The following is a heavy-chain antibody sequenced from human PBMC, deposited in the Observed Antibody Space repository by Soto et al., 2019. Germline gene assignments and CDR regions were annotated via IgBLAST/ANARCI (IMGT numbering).Heavy chain of an antibody. CDR1: GYTFTGYY. CDR2: INPNSGGT. D-gene: IGHD3-22*01. CDR3: ARDSRGAYYYDSSGYSHWYFDL. J-gene: IGHJ2*01. Sequence: QVQLVQSGAEVKKPGASVKVSCKASGYTFTGYYMHWVRQAPGQGLEWMGWINPNSGGTNYAQKFQGRVTMTRDTSISTAYMELSWLRSDDTAVYYCARDSRGAYYYDSSGYSHWYFDLWGRGTLVTVSS. V-gene: IGHV1-2*02.